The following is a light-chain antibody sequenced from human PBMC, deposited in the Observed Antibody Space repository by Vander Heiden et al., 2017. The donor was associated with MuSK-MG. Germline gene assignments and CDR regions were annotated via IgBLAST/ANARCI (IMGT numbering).Light chain of an antibody. CDR3: QQDDNLPYT. Sequence: DIQMTQSPSSLSASVGDRVTITCQASQDISNYLNWYQQKPGKAPKLLIYDASNLETGVPSRFSGSGSGTDFTFTISILHPEDIATYYCQQDDNLPYTFGQGTKLEIK. CDR1: QDISNY. V-gene: IGKV1-33*01. J-gene: IGKJ2*01. CDR2: DAS.